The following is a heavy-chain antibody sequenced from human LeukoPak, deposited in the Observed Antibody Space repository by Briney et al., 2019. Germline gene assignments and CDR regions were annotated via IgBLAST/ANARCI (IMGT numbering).Heavy chain of an antibody. CDR1: GFTFSSYS. CDR2: ISISGSM. Sequence: GGALRLSCAASGFTFSSYSMNWVRQAPGKGLEWISYISISGSMYYADSVKGRFTISRDNAKNSLYLQMNSLRAEDTAVYYCSRDGVWGQGTLVTVSS. V-gene: IGHV3-48*01. CDR3: SRDGV. J-gene: IGHJ4*02.